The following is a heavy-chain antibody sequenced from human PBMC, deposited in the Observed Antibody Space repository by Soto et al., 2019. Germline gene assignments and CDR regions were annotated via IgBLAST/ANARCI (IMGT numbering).Heavy chain of an antibody. CDR1: GGTFSSYA. Sequence: QVQLVQSGAEVKKPGSSVKVSCKASGGTFSSYAITWVRQAPGQGLDWMGGIIPIFGTADYAQNFQGRVTITADESTSTAYMELSSLRSEDTAVYYCARYRYCSGGSCYYYNGMDVWGQGTTVTVSS. J-gene: IGHJ6*02. D-gene: IGHD2-15*01. CDR3: ARYRYCSGGSCYYYNGMDV. V-gene: IGHV1-69*12. CDR2: IIPIFGTA.